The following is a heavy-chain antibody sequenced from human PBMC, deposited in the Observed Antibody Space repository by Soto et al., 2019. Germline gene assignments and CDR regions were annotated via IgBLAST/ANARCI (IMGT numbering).Heavy chain of an antibody. J-gene: IGHJ4*02. D-gene: IGHD3-16*02. CDR2: IHTNNGNT. V-gene: IGHV1-18*01. Sequence: QVQLVQSGAEAKKPGASVKVSCKASGYTFTNYGINWVRQAPGQGLEWVGWIHTNNGNTNYARRLQGRVTMTTDTSPVTAYMELRGLRSDGTAVYYLAGGVHDIWGNYRTAAGYRGQGTLVTVSS. CDR1: GYTFTNYG. CDR3: AGGVHDIWGNYRTAAGY.